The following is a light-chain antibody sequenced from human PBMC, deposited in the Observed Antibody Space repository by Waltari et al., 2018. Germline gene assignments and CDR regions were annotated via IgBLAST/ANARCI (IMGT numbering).Light chain of an antibody. CDR2: DAS. CDR3: QQRKIWPPLT. V-gene: IGKV3-11*01. J-gene: IGKJ4*01. CDR1: QSVDNY. Sequence: ETVLTQSPATLSLSPGERATLSCRASQSVDNYLAWYQQKPGQAPRPLIYDASNRATGIPARFSGSGSGPDFTLTISSLEPEDFAVYYCQQRKIWPPLTFGGGTKVE.